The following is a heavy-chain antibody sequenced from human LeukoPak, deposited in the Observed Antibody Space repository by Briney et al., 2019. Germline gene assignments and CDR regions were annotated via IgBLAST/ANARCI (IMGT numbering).Heavy chain of an antibody. CDR1: DDSIRSSAYY. V-gene: IGHV4-39*01. CDR2: IYYSGST. D-gene: IGHD3-10*01. J-gene: IGHJ3*02. Sequence: PSETLSLTCAVSDDSIRSSAYYWGWIRQPPGKGLEWIGSIYYSGSTYYNPSLKSRVTISIGTSKNQFSLKLTSVTAADTAVYYCASEPYGSGSFLGAFDIWGQGTMVTVSS. CDR3: ASEPYGSGSFLGAFDI.